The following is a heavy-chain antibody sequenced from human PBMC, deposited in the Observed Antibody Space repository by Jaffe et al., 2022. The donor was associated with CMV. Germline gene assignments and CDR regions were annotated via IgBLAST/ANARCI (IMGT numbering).Heavy chain of an antibody. CDR3: ARGRPESSSGWNKDWFDP. CDR1: GFTFSSYS. Sequence: EVQLVESGGGLVKPGGSLRLSCAASGFTFSSYSMNWVRQAPGKGLEWVSSISSSSSYIYYADSVKGRFTISRDNAKNSLYLQMNSLRAEDTAVYYCARGRPESSSGWNKDWFDPWGQGTLVTVSS. D-gene: IGHD6-19*01. V-gene: IGHV3-21*01. J-gene: IGHJ5*02. CDR2: ISSSSSYI.